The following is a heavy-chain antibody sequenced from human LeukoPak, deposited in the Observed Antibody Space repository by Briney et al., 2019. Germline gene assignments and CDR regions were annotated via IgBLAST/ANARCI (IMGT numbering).Heavy chain of an antibody. J-gene: IGHJ1*01. D-gene: IGHD4-17*01. Sequence: GGSLRLSYAASGFTFSSFGMHWVRQAPGKGLEWVAVISYDGNSKYYVDSVKGRFAISRDNSKNTLYLQMNSLRPEDTAVYYCAKVMEGYGDYVGHFQHWGQGTLVTVSS. CDR2: ISYDGNSK. V-gene: IGHV3-30*18. CDR1: GFTFSSFG. CDR3: AKVMEGYGDYVGHFQH.